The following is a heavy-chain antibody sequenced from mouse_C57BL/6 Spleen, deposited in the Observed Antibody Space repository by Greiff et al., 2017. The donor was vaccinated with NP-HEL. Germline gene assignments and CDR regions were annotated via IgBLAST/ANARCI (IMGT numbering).Heavy chain of an antibody. Sequence: QVQLQQSGAELARPGASVKLSCKASGYTFTSYGISWVKQRTGQGLEWIGEIYPRSGNTYSNEKFKGKATLTADKSSSTAYMELRSLTSEDSAVYFCAFDYWGQGTTLTVSS. J-gene: IGHJ2*01. CDR1: GYTFTSYG. V-gene: IGHV1-81*01. CDR2: IYPRSGNT. CDR3: AFDY.